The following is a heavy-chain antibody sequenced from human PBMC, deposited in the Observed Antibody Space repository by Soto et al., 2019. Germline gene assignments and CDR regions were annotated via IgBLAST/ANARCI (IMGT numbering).Heavy chain of an antibody. CDR1: GFTFNNYI. J-gene: IGHJ5*02. Sequence: EVQLLESGGGLVQPGGSLRLSCAASGFTFNNYIMNWVRQAPGNGLEWVSTIAGSFGTTAYADSLKGRFTMSRDNAQNTLSLQMHRLRAADAAIYYCAKEPPYRMYYFKPWGQGTTVSVSS. V-gene: IGHV3-23*01. CDR3: AKEPPYRMYYFKP. D-gene: IGHD3-10*01. CDR2: IAGSFGTT.